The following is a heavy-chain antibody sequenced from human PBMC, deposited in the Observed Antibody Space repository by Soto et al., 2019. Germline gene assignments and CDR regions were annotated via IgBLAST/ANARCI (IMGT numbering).Heavy chain of an antibody. D-gene: IGHD6-19*01. J-gene: IGHJ3*02. CDR2: MSSSGVT. V-gene: IGHV4-4*07. CDR1: GGSISNKY. CDR3: ARALDSSGWYGDDAFDI. Sequence: SETLSLTCTVSGGSISNKYWSWIRQPAGKGLEWIGRMSSSGVTNYSPSFKSRVTMSVDMSKNQFSLKLSSVTATDAAVYYCARALDSSGWYGDDAFDIWGQGTMVPVSS.